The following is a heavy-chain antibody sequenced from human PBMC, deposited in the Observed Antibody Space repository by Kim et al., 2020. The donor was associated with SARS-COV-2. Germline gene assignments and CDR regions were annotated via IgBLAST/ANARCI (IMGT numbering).Heavy chain of an antibody. Sequence: VKGRFTISRDNAKNSLYLQMNSLRAEDTALYYCAKDAGRGDYYYYYGMDVWGQGTTVTVSS. D-gene: IGHD6-13*01. CDR3: AKDAGRGDYYYYYGMDV. V-gene: IGHV3-9*01. J-gene: IGHJ6*02.